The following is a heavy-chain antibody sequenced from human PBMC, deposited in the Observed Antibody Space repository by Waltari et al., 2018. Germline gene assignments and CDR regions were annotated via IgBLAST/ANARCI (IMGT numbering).Heavy chain of an antibody. CDR2: IYSTGSTI. D-gene: IGHD5-12*01. CDR1: GFTFSDFS. J-gene: IGHJ3*02. Sequence: EVQLVESGGGLVQPGGSLRLSCAASGFTFSDFSMNWVRQAPGKGLKWVSYIYSTGSTIYYADSVKGRFTISRDNAQNSLYLQMNSLRADDTAVYYCARGYRKAFDIWGQGTMVTVSS. CDR3: ARGYRKAFDI. V-gene: IGHV3-48*04.